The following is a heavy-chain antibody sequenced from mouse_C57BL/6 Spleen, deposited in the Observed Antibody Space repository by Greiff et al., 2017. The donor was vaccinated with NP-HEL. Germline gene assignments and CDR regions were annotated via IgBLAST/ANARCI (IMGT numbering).Heavy chain of an antibody. CDR2: INPSTGGT. CDR1: GYSFTGYY. V-gene: IGHV1-42*01. J-gene: IGHJ4*01. Sequence: DVQLQESGPELVKPGASVKISCKASGYSFTGYYMNWVKQSPEQSLEWIGEINPSTGGTTYNQKFKAKATLTVDKSSSTAYMQLKSLTSEDSAVYYCARRGGSMDYWGQGTSVSVSS. CDR3: ARRGGSMDY.